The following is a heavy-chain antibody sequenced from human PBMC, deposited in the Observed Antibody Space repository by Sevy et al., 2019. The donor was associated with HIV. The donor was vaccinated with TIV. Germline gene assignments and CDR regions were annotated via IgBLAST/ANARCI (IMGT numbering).Heavy chain of an antibody. CDR2: ISSSGSTI. J-gene: IGHJ4*02. D-gene: IGHD6-6*01. Sequence: GGSLRLSCAASGFTFSDYYMSWIRQAPGKGLEWVSYISSSGSTIYYADSVKGRLTISRENAKNSLYLQMNSLGAEDTAVYYCGRDRQLALDYWGQGTLVTVSS. V-gene: IGHV3-11*01. CDR3: GRDRQLALDY. CDR1: GFTFSDYY.